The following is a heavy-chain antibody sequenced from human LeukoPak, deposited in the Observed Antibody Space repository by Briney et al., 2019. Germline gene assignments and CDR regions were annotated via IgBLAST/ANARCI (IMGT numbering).Heavy chain of an antibody. D-gene: IGHD3-10*01. CDR1: GFTFRSHA. CDR3: ARSQEGDYVGSGSCPATYYYYYGLDV. Sequence: GGSLRLSCVGSGFTFRSHAMSWVRQAPEKGLEFVSGIYENGGTTYYADSVKGRFTVSRDNAKNSLYLQMNILRAEDTAVYYCARSQEGDYVGSGSCPATYYYYYGLDVWGQGTTVTVSS. V-gene: IGHV3-23*01. CDR2: IYENGGTT. J-gene: IGHJ6*02.